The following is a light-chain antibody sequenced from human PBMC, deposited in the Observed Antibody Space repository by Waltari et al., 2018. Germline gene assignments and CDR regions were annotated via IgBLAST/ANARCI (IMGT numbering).Light chain of an antibody. CDR3: QSYDSSLSTSV. Sequence: SGLTQPPSVSGAPGQRVTIPCTGSSPNIGAGSDVHWYQLLPGTAPKLLIYGNSNRPSGVPDRFSGSKSGTSASLAITGLQAEDEADYYCQSYDSSLSTSVFGGGTKLTVL. J-gene: IGLJ2*01. CDR2: GNS. V-gene: IGLV1-40*01. CDR1: SPNIGAGSD.